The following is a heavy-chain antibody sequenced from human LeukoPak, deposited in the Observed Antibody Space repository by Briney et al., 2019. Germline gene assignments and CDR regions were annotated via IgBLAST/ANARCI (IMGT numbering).Heavy chain of an antibody. J-gene: IGHJ4*02. V-gene: IGHV4-4*09. CDR3: ARHDGPGDLFDY. CDR2: ISASGNT. Sequence: SETLSLTCTVSGASIPSSYYWSWIRQPPGKGLECIGYISASGNTNYNPSLKSRVTISVDTSKNQFSLKLSSVTAADTAVYYCARHDGPGDLFDYWGQGTLVTVSS. D-gene: IGHD7-27*01. CDR1: GASIPSSYY.